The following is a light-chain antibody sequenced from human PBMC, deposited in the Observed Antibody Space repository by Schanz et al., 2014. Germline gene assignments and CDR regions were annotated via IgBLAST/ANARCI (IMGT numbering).Light chain of an antibody. J-gene: IGKJ2*01. V-gene: IGKV4-1*01. CDR1: QSVLYSSNNKNY. CDR2: WAS. Sequence: DIVMTQSPDSLAVSLGERATINCKSSQSVLYSSNNKNYLAWYQQKPGQPPKLLIYWASTRESGVPDRFSGSGSGTDFTLNIRSLQAEDVAVYYCQQYYSSPQTFGQGTKLEIK. CDR3: QQYYSSPQT.